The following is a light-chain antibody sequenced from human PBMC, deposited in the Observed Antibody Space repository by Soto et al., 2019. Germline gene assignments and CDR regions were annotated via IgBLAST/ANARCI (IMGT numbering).Light chain of an antibody. J-gene: IGKJ4*01. CDR3: QQYASSPLT. CDR1: QTVGNNY. V-gene: IGKV3-20*01. CDR2: GAS. Sequence: EIVLTQSPGTLSLSPGERATLSCRASQTVGNNYLAWYQQKPGQTPSLLIHGASNRATGIPDRISGSGSGTDFTLIISRLEPEDFAVYYCQQYASSPLTFGGGTKVEIK.